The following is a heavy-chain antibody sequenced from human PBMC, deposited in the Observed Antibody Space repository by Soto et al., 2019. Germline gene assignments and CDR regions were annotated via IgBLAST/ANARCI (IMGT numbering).Heavy chain of an antibody. J-gene: IGHJ4*02. V-gene: IGHV3-30-3*01. CDR3: ARGVEGSYFDY. Sequence: PGGSLRLSCAASGFTFNTHPLYWVRQAPGKGLEWVAFISYDGTNKFYADSVKGRFTISRDTSKSTLYLQMYSLRDDDTAVYYCARGVEGSYFDYWGRGTLVTVSS. D-gene: IGHD3-3*01. CDR2: ISYDGTNK. CDR1: GFTFNTHP.